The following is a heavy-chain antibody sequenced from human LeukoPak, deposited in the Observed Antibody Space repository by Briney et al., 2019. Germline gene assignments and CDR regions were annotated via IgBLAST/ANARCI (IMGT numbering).Heavy chain of an antibody. CDR1: GFTFSSYA. CDR3: ARGRYYYDSSGYYRGYYFDY. D-gene: IGHD3-22*01. Sequence: GRSLRLSCAASGFTFSSYAMHWVRQAPGKGLEWVAVISYDGSNKYYADSVKGRFTTSRDNSKNTLYLQMNSLRAEDTAVYYCARGRYYYDSSGYYRGYYFDYWGHGTLVTVSS. V-gene: IGHV3-30-3*01. J-gene: IGHJ4*01. CDR2: ISYDGSNK.